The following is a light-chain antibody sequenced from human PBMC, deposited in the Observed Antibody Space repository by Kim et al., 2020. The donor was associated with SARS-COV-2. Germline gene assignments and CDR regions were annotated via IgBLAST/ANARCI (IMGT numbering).Light chain of an antibody. J-gene: IGLJ1*01. Sequence: QSVLTQPPSVSGAPGQRVSISCSGSSSNIGSNSVNWYQQVPGAAPKLLIYSTNQRPSGVPGRFSASKSGTSASLAIIGLQSEDDADYYCAAWDDSLNGHVFGTGTQVTVL. CDR3: AAWDDSLNGHV. CDR2: STN. V-gene: IGLV1-44*01. CDR1: SSNIGSNS.